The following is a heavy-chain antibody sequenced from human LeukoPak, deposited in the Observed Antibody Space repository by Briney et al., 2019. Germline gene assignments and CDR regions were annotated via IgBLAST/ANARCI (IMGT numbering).Heavy chain of an antibody. D-gene: IGHD3-22*01. V-gene: IGHV3-48*02. Sequence: PGGSLRLSCAASGFTFSSYSMNWVRQAPGKGLEWISYNSSCGSTINYADSVKGRFTISRDSAKNSLYLQMNSLRDEDTAVYYCARERRAYYDSSGSLDYWGQGTLVTVSS. CDR1: GFTFSSYS. CDR3: ARERRAYYDSSGSLDY. J-gene: IGHJ4*02. CDR2: NSSCGSTI.